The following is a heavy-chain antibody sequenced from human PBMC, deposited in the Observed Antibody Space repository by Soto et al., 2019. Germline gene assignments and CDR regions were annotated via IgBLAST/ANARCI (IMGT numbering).Heavy chain of an antibody. D-gene: IGHD5-12*01. CDR1: GYTFTSYG. V-gene: IGHV1-18*01. CDR3: ARDSGYESNY. CDR2: ISAYNGNT. Sequence: QVQLVQSGAEVKKPGASVKVSCKASGYTFTSYGISWVRQAPGQGLEWMGWISAYNGNTNYAQKLQGRVTMTTDTXXXTXXXEXXXXRSDDTAVYYCARDSGYESNYWGQGTLVTVSS. J-gene: IGHJ4*02.